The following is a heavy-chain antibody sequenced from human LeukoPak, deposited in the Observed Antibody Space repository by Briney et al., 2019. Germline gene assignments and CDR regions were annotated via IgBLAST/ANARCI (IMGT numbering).Heavy chain of an antibody. V-gene: IGHV3-66*01. CDR2: IYSGGST. Sequence: GGSLRLSCAASGFTVNSNYMSWVRQAPGKGLEWVSLIYSGGSTYYADSVKGRFTISRDNSKNTLYLQMNSLRAEDTAVYYCVRYYQEAYGLDVWGQGTTVTVSS. J-gene: IGHJ6*02. CDR3: VRYYQEAYGLDV. CDR1: GFTVNSNY. D-gene: IGHD3-10*01.